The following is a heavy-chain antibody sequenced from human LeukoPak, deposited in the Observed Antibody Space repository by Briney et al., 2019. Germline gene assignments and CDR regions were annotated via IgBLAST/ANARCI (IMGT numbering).Heavy chain of an antibody. CDR1: GFTFSSYE. CDR3: ATRFSEQS. CDR2: ISSSGSTI. V-gene: IGHV3-48*03. Sequence: GGSLRLSCAASGFTFSSYEMNWVRQAPGKGLEWVSYISSSGSTIYYADSVKGRFTISGDNSKNTLYLQMNSLRPEDTAVYYCATRFSEQSWGQGTLVTVSS. J-gene: IGHJ4*02. D-gene: IGHD6-19*01.